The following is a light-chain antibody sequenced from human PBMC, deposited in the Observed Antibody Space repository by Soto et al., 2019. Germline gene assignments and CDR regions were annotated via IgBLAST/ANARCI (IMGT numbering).Light chain of an antibody. V-gene: IGKV1-6*01. Sequence: AIQMTQSPSSLSASVGDRVTITCRASQDIRKDSAWYQQKPGKAPQILIYGASTLQSGVASRFSGSGSGTDFTLTISSLQPEDSAAYYCLQDYNYPFTFGQGTKVDIK. J-gene: IGKJ2*01. CDR2: GAS. CDR1: QDIRKD. CDR3: LQDYNYPFT.